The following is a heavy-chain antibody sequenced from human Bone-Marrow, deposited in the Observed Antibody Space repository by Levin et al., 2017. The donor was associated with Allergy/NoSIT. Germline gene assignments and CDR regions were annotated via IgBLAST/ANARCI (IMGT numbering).Heavy chain of an antibody. CDR2: ISSSGSTI. J-gene: IGHJ3*02. V-gene: IGHV3-11*01. CDR1: GFTFSDYY. Sequence: GGSLRLSCAASGFTFSDYYMSWIRQAPGKGLEWVSYISSSGSTIYYADSVKGRFTISRDNAKNSLYLQMNSLRAEDTAVYYCARDLILTGYSDDAFDIWGQGTMVTVSS. D-gene: IGHD3-9*01. CDR3: ARDLILTGYSDDAFDI.